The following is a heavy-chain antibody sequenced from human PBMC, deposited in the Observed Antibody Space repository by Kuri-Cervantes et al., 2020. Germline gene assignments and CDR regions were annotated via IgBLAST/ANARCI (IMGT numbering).Heavy chain of an antibody. J-gene: IGHJ4*02. D-gene: IGHD3/OR15-3a*01. CDR2: ISGSGGST. CDR3: ARDQDYYFDY. Sequence: LSLTCAASGFTFSSYAMSWVRQAPGKGLEWVSAISGSGGSTYYADSVRGRFTISRDNSKSTLYLQMNSLRAEDTAVYYCARDQDYYFDYWGQGTLVTVSS. CDR1: GFTFSSYA. V-gene: IGHV3-23*01.